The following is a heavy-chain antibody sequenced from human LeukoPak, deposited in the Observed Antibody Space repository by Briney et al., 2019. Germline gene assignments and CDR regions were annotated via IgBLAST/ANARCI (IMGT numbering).Heavy chain of an antibody. V-gene: IGHV3-23*01. Sequence: GGSLRLSCAASGFTFSSYDMGWVRQAPGKGLEWVSAISGSGGSTYYADSVKGRFTISRDNSQNTLYLQMNSLRAEDSAVYYCAKVGSGWYSGAFDYWGQGTLLTVSS. CDR1: GFTFSSYD. D-gene: IGHD6-19*01. CDR3: AKVGSGWYSGAFDY. J-gene: IGHJ4*02. CDR2: ISGSGGST.